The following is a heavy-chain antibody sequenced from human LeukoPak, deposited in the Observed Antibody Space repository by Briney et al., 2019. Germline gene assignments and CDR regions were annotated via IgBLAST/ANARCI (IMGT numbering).Heavy chain of an antibody. V-gene: IGHV3-33*06. Sequence: PGGSLRLSCAASGFTFSSYGMHWVRQAPGKGLEWVAVIWYDGSNKYYADSVKGRFTISRDNSKNTLYPQMNSLRAEGTAVYYCAKERPEAPPPGYYYYYYMDVWGKGTTVTVSS. J-gene: IGHJ6*03. CDR3: AKERPEAPPPGYYYYYYMDV. CDR1: GFTFSSYG. CDR2: IWYDGSNK.